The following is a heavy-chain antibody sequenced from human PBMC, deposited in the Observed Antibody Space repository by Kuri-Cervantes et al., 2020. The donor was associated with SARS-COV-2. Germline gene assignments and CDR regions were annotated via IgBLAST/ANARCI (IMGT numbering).Heavy chain of an antibody. CDR3: ARSAVRMARGVIHH. CDR2: INHSGST. D-gene: IGHD3-10*01. J-gene: IGHJ5*02. Sequence: ESLKISCAVYGGSFSGYYWSWIRQPPGKGLEWIGEINHSGSTNYNPSLKSRVTLSVDASKNQFTLKLSPVTAADTAVYYCARSAVRMARGVIHHWGQGTLVTVSS. V-gene: IGHV4-34*01. CDR1: GGSFSGYY.